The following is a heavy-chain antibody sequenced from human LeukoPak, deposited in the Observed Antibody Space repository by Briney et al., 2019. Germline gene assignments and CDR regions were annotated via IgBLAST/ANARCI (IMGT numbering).Heavy chain of an antibody. D-gene: IGHD2-15*01. J-gene: IGHJ4*02. Sequence: GGSLRLSCAASGFTFDSYALPWVRQAPGKGLEWVSSFATGRSPSYADSVKGRLTMSRDNAKSTVYLQMGNLRAEDTAIYYCTRQLGYCSAGTCYFDSWGQGTLVAVSS. CDR3: TRQLGYCSAGTCYFDS. CDR1: GFTFDSYA. CDR2: FATGRSP. V-gene: IGHV3-23*05.